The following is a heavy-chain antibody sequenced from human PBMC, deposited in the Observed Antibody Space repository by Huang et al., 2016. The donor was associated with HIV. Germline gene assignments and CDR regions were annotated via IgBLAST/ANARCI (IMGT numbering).Heavy chain of an antibody. J-gene: IGHJ4*02. CDR3: ARSAYGDLDY. Sequence: QVHLVQSGAEVKKPGASVKVSCKASGYTFHNYDINWVRQAPGRGLGWMGWMNPNTGNTGFAQSFQGRVTMTRKTSITTAYMELTSLTSEDTAVYYCARSAYGDLDYWGLGTLVIVSS. V-gene: IGHV1-8*02. CDR2: MNPNTGNT. D-gene: IGHD4-17*01. CDR1: GYTFHNYD.